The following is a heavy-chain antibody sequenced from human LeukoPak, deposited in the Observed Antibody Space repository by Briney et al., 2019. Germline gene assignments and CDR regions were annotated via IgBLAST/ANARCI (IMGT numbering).Heavy chain of an antibody. CDR3: AKDYRGSGTYREAFNI. Sequence: PGGSLRLSCAASGFDFSHYGMSWVRQAPGRGLEWVSAVGGSGVSTYYADSVKGRFTISRDNSKDTLYLQMNSLRAEDTAVYYCAKDYRGSGTYREAFNIWGQGTVVTVSS. D-gene: IGHD1-26*01. J-gene: IGHJ3*02. V-gene: IGHV3-23*01. CDR1: GFDFSHYG. CDR2: VGGSGVST.